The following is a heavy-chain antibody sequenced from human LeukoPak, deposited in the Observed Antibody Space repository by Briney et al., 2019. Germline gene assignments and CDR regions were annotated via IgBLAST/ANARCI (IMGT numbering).Heavy chain of an antibody. V-gene: IGHV3-15*01. J-gene: IGHJ4*02. CDR1: GFTFSNAW. Sequence: GGSLRLSCAASGFTFSNAWMSWGRQAPGKGLEWVVRIKSKTDGGTTDYAAPVKGRFTISRDDSKNTLYLQMNSLKTEDTAVYYCTAQVPAASHYWGQGTLVTVSS. CDR3: TAQVPAASHY. D-gene: IGHD2-2*01. CDR2: IKSKTDGGTT.